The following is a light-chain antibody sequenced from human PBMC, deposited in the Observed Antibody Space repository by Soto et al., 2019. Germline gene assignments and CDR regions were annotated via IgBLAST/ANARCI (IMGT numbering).Light chain of an antibody. J-gene: IGKJ4*01. CDR2: AAS. V-gene: IGKV1-39*01. CDR3: QQSYSTPLT. Sequence: DIQVTQTPSSLSASVGDRVTSTCRASQSISSYLNWYQQKPGKAPKLLIYAASSLQSGVPSRFSGSGSGTDFTLTISSLQPEDFTTYYCQQSYSTPLTFGGGTKVDIK. CDR1: QSISSY.